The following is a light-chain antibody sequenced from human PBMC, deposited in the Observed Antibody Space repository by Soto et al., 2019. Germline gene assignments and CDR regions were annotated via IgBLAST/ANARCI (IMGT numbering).Light chain of an antibody. J-gene: IGKJ1*01. CDR3: QKYGNSPWA. CDR1: QTVSNGY. Sequence: ETVLTQSPGTLSLSQGERASLSCSASQTVSNGYVAWYQHKPGQAPRVIIYAASSRATGIPGRFSGIGSGTEFTLTISRLEPEDSAVYYCQKYGNSPWAFGQGTKVDIK. V-gene: IGKV3-20*01. CDR2: AAS.